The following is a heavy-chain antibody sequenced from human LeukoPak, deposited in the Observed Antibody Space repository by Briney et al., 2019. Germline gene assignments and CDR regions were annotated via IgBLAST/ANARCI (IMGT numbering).Heavy chain of an antibody. CDR2: ISSSSSYI. Sequence: KPGRSLRLSCAASGFTFSSYSMNWVRQAPGKGLEWVSSISSSSSYIYYADSVRGRFTISRDDAKNSLYLQMNSLIAEDTAVYYCARERASSSWTLFGYWGQGTLVTVSS. V-gene: IGHV3-21*01. CDR1: GFTFSSYS. D-gene: IGHD6-13*01. J-gene: IGHJ4*02. CDR3: ARERASSSWTLFGY.